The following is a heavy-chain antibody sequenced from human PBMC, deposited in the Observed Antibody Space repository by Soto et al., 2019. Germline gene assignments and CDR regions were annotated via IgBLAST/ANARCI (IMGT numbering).Heavy chain of an antibody. J-gene: IGHJ4*02. Sequence: PGVSLRLSCAASGFTFSNYAMSWVRQAPGKGLDWVSLISVRGGSTYLADSVKGRFTISRDNSKNTLYLQMNSMRAEDTAVYYCARVRGYFDYWGQGILVAVSS. CDR3: ARVRGYFDY. V-gene: IGHV3-23*01. CDR2: ISVRGGST. CDR1: GFTFSNYA.